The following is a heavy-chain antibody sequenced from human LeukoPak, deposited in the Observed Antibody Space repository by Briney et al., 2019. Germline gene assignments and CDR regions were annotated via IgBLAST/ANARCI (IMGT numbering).Heavy chain of an antibody. V-gene: IGHV4-39*07. CDR3: ARGTWFDP. CDR1: GDSISSSSYY. J-gene: IGHJ5*02. Sequence: SETLSLTCTVSGDSISSSSYYWGWIRQPPGKGLEWIGSISYSGSTYYNPSLKSRVTISVDTSKNQFSLKLSSVTAADTAVYYCARGTWFDPWGQGTLVTVSS. CDR2: ISYSGST.